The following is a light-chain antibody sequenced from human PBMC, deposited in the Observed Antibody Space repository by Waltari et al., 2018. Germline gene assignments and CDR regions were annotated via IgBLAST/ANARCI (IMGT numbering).Light chain of an antibody. CDR1: SSNIGSNT. V-gene: IGLV1-44*01. CDR2: SDN. CDR3: AAWDHSLNGVYV. J-gene: IGLJ1*01. Sequence: QSVLTQPPSASGTPGQRVTISCSGSSSNIGSNTVNWYQQLPGTAPKLLIYSDNQRPSGVPDRFSGSKSGPSASLAISGLQSEDEADYYCAAWDHSLNGVYVFGTGTKVTVL.